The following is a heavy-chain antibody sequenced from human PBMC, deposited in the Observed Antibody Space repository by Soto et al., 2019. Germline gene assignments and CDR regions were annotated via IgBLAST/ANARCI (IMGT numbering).Heavy chain of an antibody. V-gene: IGHV1-8*01. D-gene: IGHD2-2*01. Sequence: ASVKVSCKASGYTFTSYDINWVRQATGQGLEWMGWMSPNSGNTGYAQKFQGWVTMTRDTSISTAYMELSRLRSDDTAVYYCARARRYCSSTSCSGRGNYYYGMDVWGQGTTVTVSS. J-gene: IGHJ6*02. CDR3: ARARRYCSSTSCSGRGNYYYGMDV. CDR1: GYTFTSYD. CDR2: MSPNSGNT.